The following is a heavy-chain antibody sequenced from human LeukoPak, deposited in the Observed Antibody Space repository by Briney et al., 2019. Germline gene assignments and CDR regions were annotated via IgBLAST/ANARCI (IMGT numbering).Heavy chain of an antibody. Sequence: GGSLRLSCAASGFTFSSYGMHWVRQAPGKGLEWVAVISYDGSNKYYADSVKGRFTISRDNSKNTLYLQMNSLRAEDTAVYYCAKDLKYYYDSSGYWDYWGQGTLVTVSS. CDR3: AKDLKYYYDSSGYWDY. CDR1: GFTFSSYG. CDR2: ISYDGSNK. J-gene: IGHJ4*02. V-gene: IGHV3-30*18. D-gene: IGHD3-22*01.